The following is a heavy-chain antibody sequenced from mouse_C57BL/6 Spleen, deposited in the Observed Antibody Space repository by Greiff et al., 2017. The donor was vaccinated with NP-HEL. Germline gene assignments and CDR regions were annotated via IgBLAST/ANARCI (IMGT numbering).Heavy chain of an antibody. J-gene: IGHJ2*01. D-gene: IGHD1-1*01. CDR1: GYTFTSYW. CDR2: IYPGSGST. V-gene: IGHV1-55*01. CDR3: ARGDYYYGSSYWCFDY. Sequence: QVQLQQPGAELVKPGASVKMSCKASGYTFTSYWITWVKQRPGPGLEWIGDIYPGSGSTNYHETIKIQATLTGDTSSSTAYMQLSSLTSEDSAVYYCARGDYYYGSSYWCFDYWGQGTTLTVSS.